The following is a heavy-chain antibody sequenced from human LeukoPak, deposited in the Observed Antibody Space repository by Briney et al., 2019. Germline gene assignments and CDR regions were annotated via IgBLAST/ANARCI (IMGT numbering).Heavy chain of an antibody. D-gene: IGHD6-13*01. CDR2: ISGSGGST. J-gene: IGHJ6*03. V-gene: IGHV3-23*01. Sequence: GGSLRLSCAASGFTFSSYAMSWVRQAPGKGLEWVSAISGSGGSTYYADSVKGRFTISRDNSKNTLYLQMNSLRAEDTAVYYCAKAAAAGRIYYYYMDVWGKGTTVTVSS. CDR1: GFTFSSYA. CDR3: AKAAAAGRIYYYYMDV.